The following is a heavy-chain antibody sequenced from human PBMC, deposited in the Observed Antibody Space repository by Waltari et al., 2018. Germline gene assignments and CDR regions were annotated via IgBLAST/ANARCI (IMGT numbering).Heavy chain of an antibody. CDR1: GGTFSSYA. Sequence: QVQLVQSGAEVKKPGSSVKVACKASGGTFSSYAISWVRRAPGQGLEWMGGISPIFGTANYAQKFQGRVTITTDESTSTAYMELSSLRSEDTAVYYCARALCGGDCYSAWYFDLWGRGTLVTVSS. V-gene: IGHV1-69*05. D-gene: IGHD2-21*02. CDR3: ARALCGGDCYSAWYFDL. J-gene: IGHJ2*01. CDR2: ISPIFGTA.